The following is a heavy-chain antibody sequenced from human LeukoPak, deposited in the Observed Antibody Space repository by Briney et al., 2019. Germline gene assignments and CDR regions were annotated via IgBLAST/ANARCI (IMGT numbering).Heavy chain of an antibody. V-gene: IGHV1-2*02. J-gene: IGHJ4*02. D-gene: IGHD2-15*01. Sequence: ASVKVSFKASGYTFTGYYMHWVRQAPGQGLEWMGWINPNSGGTNYAQKFQGRVTMTRDTSISTAYMELSRLRSDDTAVYYCASDLGYCSGGSCYLGYWGQGTLVTVSS. CDR1: GYTFTGYY. CDR2: INPNSGGT. CDR3: ASDLGYCSGGSCYLGY.